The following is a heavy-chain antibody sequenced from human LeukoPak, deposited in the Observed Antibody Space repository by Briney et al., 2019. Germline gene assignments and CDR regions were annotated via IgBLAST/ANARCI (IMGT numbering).Heavy chain of an antibody. V-gene: IGHV3-21*01. CDR2: ISSSSSYI. D-gene: IGHD3-22*01. Sequence: PGGSLRLSCAASGFTFSSYSMNWVRQAPGKGLEWVSSISSSSSYIYYADSVKGRFTISRDNAKNSLYLQMNSLRAEDTAVYYCARAYHYYYDSSTFDYWGQGTLVTVSS. CDR1: GFTFSSYS. J-gene: IGHJ4*02. CDR3: ARAYHYYYDSSTFDY.